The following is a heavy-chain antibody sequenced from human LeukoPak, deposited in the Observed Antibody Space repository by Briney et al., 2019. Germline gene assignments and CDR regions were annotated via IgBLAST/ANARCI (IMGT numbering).Heavy chain of an antibody. CDR2: IYTSGST. V-gene: IGHV4-4*07. Sequence: SETLSLTCTVSGGSISSYYWSWIRQPAGKGLEWIGRIYTSGSTNYNPSLKSRVTISVDKSKNQFSLKLSSVTAADTAVYYCARSWFGELFNWFDPWGQGTLVTVSS. D-gene: IGHD3-10*01. J-gene: IGHJ5*02. CDR3: ARSWFGELFNWFDP. CDR1: GGSISSYY.